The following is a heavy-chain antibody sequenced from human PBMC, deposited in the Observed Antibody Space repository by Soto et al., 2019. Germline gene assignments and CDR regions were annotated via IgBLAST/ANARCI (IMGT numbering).Heavy chain of an antibody. V-gene: IGHV3-30-3*02. CDR2: ISYDGSNK. Sequence: QVQLVESGGGVVQPGRSLRLSCAASGFTFSSYAMHWVRKAPGKGLEWVAVISYDGSNKYYADSVKGRFTISRDNSKNTLYLQMNSLRAEDTAVYYCAKTRTATVAGPLDYWGQGTLVTVSS. CDR3: AKTRTATVAGPLDY. CDR1: GFTFSSYA. D-gene: IGHD6-19*01. J-gene: IGHJ4*02.